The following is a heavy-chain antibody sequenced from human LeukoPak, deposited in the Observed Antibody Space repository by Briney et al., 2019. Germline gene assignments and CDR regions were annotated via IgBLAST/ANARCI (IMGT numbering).Heavy chain of an antibody. J-gene: IGHJ4*02. Sequence: GGSLRLSCAASGSTFSSYAMHWVRQAPGKGLEWVAVISYDGSNKYYADSVKGRFTISRDNSKNTLYLQMNSLRTEDTAVYYCARDPGDPFFDYWGQGTLVTVSS. V-gene: IGHV3-30*04. CDR2: ISYDGSNK. CDR3: ARDPGDPFFDY. D-gene: IGHD4-17*01. CDR1: GSTFSSYA.